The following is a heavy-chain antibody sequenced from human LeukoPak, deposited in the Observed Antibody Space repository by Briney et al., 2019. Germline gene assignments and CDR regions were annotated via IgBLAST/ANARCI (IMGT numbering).Heavy chain of an antibody. CDR2: IIPIFGTA. D-gene: IGHD6-13*01. CDR1: GGTFSSYA. J-gene: IGHJ4*02. V-gene: IGHV1-69*05. CDR3: ARVRIHSSSWYGGVGFFDY. Sequence: ASVKVSCKASGGTFSSYAISWVRQAPGQGLEWMGRIIPIFGTANYAQKFQGRVTITTDESTSTAYMELSSLRSEDTAVYYCARVRIHSSSWYGGVGFFDYWGQGTLVTVSS.